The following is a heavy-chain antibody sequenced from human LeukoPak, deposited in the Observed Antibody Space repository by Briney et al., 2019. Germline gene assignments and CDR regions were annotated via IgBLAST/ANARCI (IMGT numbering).Heavy chain of an antibody. CDR1: GGSMHNYY. J-gene: IGHJ4*02. D-gene: IGHD3-16*01. CDR2: IFSRGNI. CDR3: ARVADRGGDY. Sequence: PSETLSLTCTVSGGSMHNYYWSWIRQPPGKGLEWIGYIFSRGNINYNPSLQSRVTMSVDTSKSQFSLKLSSVTAADTAVYYCARVADRGGDYWGQGTLVTVSS. V-gene: IGHV4-4*08.